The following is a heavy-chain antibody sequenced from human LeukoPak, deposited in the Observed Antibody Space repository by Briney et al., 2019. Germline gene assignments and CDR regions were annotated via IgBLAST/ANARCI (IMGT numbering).Heavy chain of an antibody. CDR2: IKQDGSEK. V-gene: IGHV3-7*01. D-gene: IGHD6-13*01. J-gene: IGHJ6*03. CDR3: ARDAGDSSSWYLYYCYYYYMDV. CDR1: GFTFSSYG. Sequence: GGSLRLACAASGFTFSSYGMHWVRQAPGKGLEWVANIKQDGSEKYYVDSVKGRFTISRDNAKNSLYLQMNSLRAEDTAVYYCARDAGDSSSWYLYYCYYYYMDVWGKGTTVTISS.